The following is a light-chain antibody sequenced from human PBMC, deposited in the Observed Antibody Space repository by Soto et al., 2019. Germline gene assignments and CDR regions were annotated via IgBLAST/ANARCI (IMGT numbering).Light chain of an antibody. CDR2: GAS. CDR1: QSVNSN. J-gene: IGKJ3*01. V-gene: IGKV3-15*01. Sequence: EILMTQSPATLSVSPGERATLSCRASQSVNSNLAWFQQNPSQAPRLLIYGASIRATGIPARFSGSDSGTEFTHTISSLQSEDFAVYYCQQYNNWPLFTFGPGTKVDIK. CDR3: QQYNNWPLFT.